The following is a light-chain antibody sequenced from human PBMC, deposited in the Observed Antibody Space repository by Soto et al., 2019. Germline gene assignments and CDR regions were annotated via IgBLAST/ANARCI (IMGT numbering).Light chain of an antibody. V-gene: IGKV3-20*01. Sequence: EIVLTQSPGTLSLSSGERATLSCRASQSVSSSYLAWYQQKPGQAHRLLIYGASNRATGIPDRFSGSGSGTDFTLTISRLEPEDFAVYYCQQYGSSGTFGQGTKVDIK. J-gene: IGKJ1*01. CDR1: QSVSSSY. CDR3: QQYGSSGT. CDR2: GAS.